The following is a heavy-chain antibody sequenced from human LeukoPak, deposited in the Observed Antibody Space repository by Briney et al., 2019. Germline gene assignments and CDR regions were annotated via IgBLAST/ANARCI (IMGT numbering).Heavy chain of an antibody. V-gene: IGHV1-69*05. D-gene: IGHD6-13*01. J-gene: IGHJ3*02. CDR2: IIPIFGTA. Sequence: SVKVSXKASGGTFSSYAISWVRQAPGQGLEWMGGIIPIFGTANYAQKFQGRVTITTDESTSTAYMELSSLRSEDTAVYYCARGVSGYSSSWYVEDAFDIWGQGTMVTVSS. CDR1: GGTFSSYA. CDR3: ARGVSGYSSSWYVEDAFDI.